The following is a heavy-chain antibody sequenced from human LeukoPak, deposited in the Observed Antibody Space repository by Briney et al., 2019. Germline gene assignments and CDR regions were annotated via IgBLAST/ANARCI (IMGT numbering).Heavy chain of an antibody. Sequence: GGSLRLSCAASGFIFSSYWMYWVRQDPEKGLVWVSRINGDGANTAYADSVQGRFTVSRDNAKNTLCLQMSSLRAEDTALYYCVRDRIKNGYDAFDIWGQGTMVTVSS. CDR2: INGDGANT. CDR1: GFIFSSYW. D-gene: IGHD5-18*01. V-gene: IGHV3-74*01. CDR3: VRDRIKNGYDAFDI. J-gene: IGHJ3*02.